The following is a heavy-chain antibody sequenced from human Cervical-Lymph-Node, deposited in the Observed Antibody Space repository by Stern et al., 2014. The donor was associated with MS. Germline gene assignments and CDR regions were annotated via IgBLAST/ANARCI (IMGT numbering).Heavy chain of an antibody. CDR3: ARSGFYGDYWFFDY. CDR2: ISSSSSYI. D-gene: IGHD4-17*01. J-gene: IGHJ4*02. V-gene: IGHV3-21*01. Sequence: EVQLLESGGGLVKPGGSLRLSCAASGFTFSSYSMNWVRQAPGKGLEWVSSISSSSSYIYYADSVKGRFTISRDNAKNSLYLQMNSLRAEDTAVYYCARSGFYGDYWFFDYWGQGTLVTVSS. CDR1: GFTFSSYS.